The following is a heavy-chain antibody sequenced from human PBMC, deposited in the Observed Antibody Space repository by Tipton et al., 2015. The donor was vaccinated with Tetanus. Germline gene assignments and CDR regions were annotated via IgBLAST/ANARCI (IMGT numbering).Heavy chain of an antibody. J-gene: IGHJ4*02. CDR1: GGSISSDAHY. CDR3: ARPGVGGYTGYYFDF. D-gene: IGHD5-12*01. V-gene: IGHV4-30-4*01. Sequence: TLSLTCTVSGGSISSDAHYWSWIRQAPGKGLEWLGYISHSGTTNYNPSLMSRVTLSLDTARGQFSLKLTSVTAADAAVYYCARPGVGGYTGYYFDFWGQGTVVTVSS. CDR2: ISHSGTT.